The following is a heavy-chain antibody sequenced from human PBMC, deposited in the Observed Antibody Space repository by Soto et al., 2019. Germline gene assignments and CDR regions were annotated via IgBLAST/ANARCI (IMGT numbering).Heavy chain of an antibody. V-gene: IGHV3-30-3*02. CDR2: ISYDGSNK. CDR3: AKSCGGDCYSYYYYYGMDV. CDR1: GFTFSSYA. J-gene: IGHJ6*02. Sequence: PGGSLRLSCAASGFTFSSYAMHWVRQAPGKGLEWVAVISYDGSNKYYADSVKGRFTISRDNSKNTLYLQMNSLRAEDTAVYYCAKSCGGDCYSYYYYYGMDVWGQGTTVTVSS. D-gene: IGHD2-21*02.